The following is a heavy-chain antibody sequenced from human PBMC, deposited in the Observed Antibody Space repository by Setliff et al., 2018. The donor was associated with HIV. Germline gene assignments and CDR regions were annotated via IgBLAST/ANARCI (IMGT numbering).Heavy chain of an antibody. J-gene: IGHJ6*02. V-gene: IGHV1-69*05. Sequence: ASVKVSCKASGGTFSDYAISWVRQAPGQGLEWMGAIMPMFGTADYAQKFQDRLTITTDESTSTAYMDLRSLRAEDTAVYYCARKLRPGYGMDVWGQGTPVTVSS. CDR3: ARKLRPGYGMDV. D-gene: IGHD3-10*01. CDR2: IMPMFGTA. CDR1: GGTFSDYA.